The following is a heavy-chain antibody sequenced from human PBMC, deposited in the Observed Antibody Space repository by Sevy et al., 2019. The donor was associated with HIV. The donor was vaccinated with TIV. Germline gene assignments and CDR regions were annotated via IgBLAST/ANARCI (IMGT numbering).Heavy chain of an antibody. Sequence: GGSLRLSCAASGXXFSSYGMXXVRQAPGKGLEWVAVISYDGSNKYYADSVKGRFTISRDNSKNTLYLQMNSLRAEDTAVYYCAKDHRLGRNYYYXXXXXXXXXTTVTXSS. CDR1: GXXFSSYG. CDR2: ISYDGSNK. CDR3: AKDHRLGRNYYYXXXXX. J-gene: IGHJ6*03. V-gene: IGHV3-30*18. D-gene: IGHD7-27*01.